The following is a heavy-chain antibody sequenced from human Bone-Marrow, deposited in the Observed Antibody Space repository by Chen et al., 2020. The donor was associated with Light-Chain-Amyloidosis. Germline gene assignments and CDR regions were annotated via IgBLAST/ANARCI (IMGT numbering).Heavy chain of an antibody. D-gene: IGHD2-2*01. J-gene: IGHJ3*02. CDR1: GFTFSSYG. V-gene: IGHV3-74*01. CDR3: ARDSDCRSTSCYPLGTFDI. CDR2: INTDGSST. Sequence: EVQLVESGGGLVQPGGSLRLSCVASGFTFSSYGMHWVRQAPGKGLVWVSRINTDGSSTSYADSVKGRFTISRDNAKNTLFLQMSSLRADDTAVYYCARDSDCRSTSCYPLGTFDIWGQGTMVTVSS.